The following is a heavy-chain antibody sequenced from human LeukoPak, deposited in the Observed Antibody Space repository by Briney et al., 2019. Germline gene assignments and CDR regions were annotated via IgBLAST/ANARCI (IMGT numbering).Heavy chain of an antibody. CDR2: ISAYNGNT. D-gene: IGHD3-22*01. Sequence: ALGKVSCKASGYTFTSYGISWVRQAPGQGLEWMGWISAYNGNTNYAQKLQGRVTMTTDTSTSTAYMELRSLRSDDTAVYYCARSCRARYYDSSGYYDPFDYWGQGTLVTVSS. CDR1: GYTFTSYG. V-gene: IGHV1-18*01. CDR3: ARSCRARYYDSSGYYDPFDY. J-gene: IGHJ4*02.